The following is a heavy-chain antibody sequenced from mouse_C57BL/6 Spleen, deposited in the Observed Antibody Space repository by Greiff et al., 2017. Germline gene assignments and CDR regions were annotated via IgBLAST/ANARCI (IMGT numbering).Heavy chain of an antibody. CDR2: IYPGSGST. V-gene: IGHV1-55*01. D-gene: IGHD2-1*01. CDR3: SRSYCNFAWFAY. J-gene: IGHJ3*01. CDR1: GYTFTSYW. Sequence: QVQLQQPGAELVKPGASVKMSCKASGYTFTSYWITRVKQRPGQGLEWIGDIYPGSGSTNYNEKFKSKATLTVDTSSSTAYMQLSSLSSEDSAVYYCSRSYCNFAWFAYWGQWTLITVSA.